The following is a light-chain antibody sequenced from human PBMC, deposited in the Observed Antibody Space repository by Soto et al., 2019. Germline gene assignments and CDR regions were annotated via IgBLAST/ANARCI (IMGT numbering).Light chain of an antibody. Sequence: IQMTQSPSSLSASVGDRVTITCQSSQDISNYLNWYQQKPGKAPKLLIYDASSLESGVPSRFSGSGSGTEFTLTISSLQPDDFATYYCQQYSTYPPRTFGQGTKVDIK. J-gene: IGKJ1*01. CDR2: DAS. CDR1: QDISNY. CDR3: QQYSTYPPRT. V-gene: IGKV1-5*01.